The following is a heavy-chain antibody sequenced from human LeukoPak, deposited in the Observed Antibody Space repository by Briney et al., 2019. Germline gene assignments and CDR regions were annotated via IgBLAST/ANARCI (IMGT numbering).Heavy chain of an antibody. J-gene: IGHJ4*02. D-gene: IGHD2-2*01. Sequence: SETLSLTCTVSGGSISSGSYYWSWIRQPAGKGLEWIGRIYTSGGTNYNPSLKSRVTISVDTSKNQFSLELSSVTAADTAVYYCARGGAGYCSSTSCPNYDYWGQGTLVTVSS. CDR3: ARGGAGYCSSTSCPNYDY. CDR1: GGSISSGSYY. V-gene: IGHV4-61*02. CDR2: IYTSGGT.